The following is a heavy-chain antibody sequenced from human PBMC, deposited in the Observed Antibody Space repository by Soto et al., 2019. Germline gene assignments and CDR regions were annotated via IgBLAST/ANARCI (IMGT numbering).Heavy chain of an antibody. CDR3: AAGEKSGYDGFDF. CDR1: GGTFSSFV. Sequence: QVQLVQSGAEVKNPGSSVRASCKASGGTFSSFVVIWVRQAPGQGLEWMGETIPIFASANYAQNFQGRVAINSDDFTNTVYMELSNLRSDDAAVYYGAAGEKSGYDGFDFWGQGTTVIVSS. V-gene: IGHV1-69*01. D-gene: IGHD3-16*01. CDR2: TIPIFASA. J-gene: IGHJ6*02.